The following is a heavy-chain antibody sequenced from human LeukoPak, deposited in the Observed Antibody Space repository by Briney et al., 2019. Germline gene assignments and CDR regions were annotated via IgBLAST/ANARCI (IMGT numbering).Heavy chain of an antibody. CDR1: SGSFSGYF. D-gene: IGHD3-22*01. J-gene: IGHJ4*02. Sequence: SETLSLTCAVYSGSFSGYFWTYVRQPPGMGLEWIGEINQRGSTNYSPSLKSRVTMSVDTSKNQFSLRLSSVTAADTAVYYCARGSLYYGDSSVYFDYWAQGTLVTVSS. CDR2: INQRGST. V-gene: IGHV4-34*01. CDR3: ARGSLYYGDSSVYFDY.